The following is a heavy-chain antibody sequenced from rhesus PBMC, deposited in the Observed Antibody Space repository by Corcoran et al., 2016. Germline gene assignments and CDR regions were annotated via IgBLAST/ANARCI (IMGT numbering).Heavy chain of an antibody. CDR2: TAGSGGST. CDR1: GGSISSNY. J-gene: IGHJ4*01. CDR3: ALEMGYSSGWSMDY. D-gene: IGHD6S26*01. Sequence: QVQLQESGPGLVKPSETLSLTCAVSGGSISSNYWSWIRQPPGKGLEGIGRTAGSGGSTDYNPSLTRRVTISTDTSKNQFSLKLSSVTAADTAVYYCALEMGYSSGWSMDYWGQGVLVTVSS. V-gene: IGHV4-173*01.